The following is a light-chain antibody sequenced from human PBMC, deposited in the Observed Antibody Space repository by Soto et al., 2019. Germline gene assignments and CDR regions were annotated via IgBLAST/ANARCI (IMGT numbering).Light chain of an antibody. Sequence: QSALTQPPSASGSPGQSVTISCTGTSTDIGGYNFVSWYQQQPGKAPTLLIYEVYKRPSGVPDRFSGSKSGNTASLTVSGFQADDEADYYCTSIARSEDTCVVFGGGTKLTVL. V-gene: IGLV2-8*01. CDR3: TSIARSEDTCVV. CDR2: EVY. CDR1: STDIGGYNF. J-gene: IGLJ2*01.